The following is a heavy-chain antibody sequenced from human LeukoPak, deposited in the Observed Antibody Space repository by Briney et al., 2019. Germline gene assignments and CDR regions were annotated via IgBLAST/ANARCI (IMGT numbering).Heavy chain of an antibody. V-gene: IGHV3-30*18. CDR1: GFTFSSYG. CDR2: ISYDGSNK. Sequence: PGGSLRLSCAASGFTFSSYGMHWVRQAPGKGLEWVAVISYDGSNKYYADSVKGRFTISRDNSKNTLYLQMNSLRAEDTAVYYCAKGRYSSSWFFDYWGQGTLVTVSS. D-gene: IGHD6-13*01. J-gene: IGHJ4*02. CDR3: AKGRYSSSWFFDY.